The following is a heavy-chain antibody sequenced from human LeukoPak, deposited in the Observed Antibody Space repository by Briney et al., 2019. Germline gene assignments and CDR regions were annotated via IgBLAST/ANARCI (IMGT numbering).Heavy chain of an antibody. CDR3: ARGGYVWGSYRYYDY. CDR2: IYYSGST. V-gene: IGHV4-59*01. Sequence: SETLSLTCTVSGGSITSYYWSWIRQPPGKGLEWIGYIYYSGSTNYNPSLKSRVTISIDTSKRQFSLNMKSVTAADTAVYYCARGGYVWGSYRYYDYWGQGTLVTVSS. J-gene: IGHJ4*02. D-gene: IGHD3-16*02. CDR1: GGSITSYY.